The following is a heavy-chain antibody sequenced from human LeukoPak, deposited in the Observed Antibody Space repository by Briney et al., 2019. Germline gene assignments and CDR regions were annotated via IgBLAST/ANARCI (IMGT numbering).Heavy chain of an antibody. Sequence: PGGSLRLSCAASGFTFSSYGMHWVRQAPGKGLEWVAVIWYDGSNKYYADSVKGRFTISRDNSKNTLYLQMNSLRAEDTAVYYCVKRPIAAAGKEGNYFDYWGQGTLVTVSS. V-gene: IGHV3-33*06. CDR2: IWYDGSNK. D-gene: IGHD6-13*01. CDR1: GFTFSSYG. J-gene: IGHJ4*02. CDR3: VKRPIAAAGKEGNYFDY.